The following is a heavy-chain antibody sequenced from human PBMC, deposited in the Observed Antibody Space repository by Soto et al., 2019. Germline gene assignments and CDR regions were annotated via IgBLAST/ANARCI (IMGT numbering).Heavy chain of an antibody. J-gene: IGHJ6*02. V-gene: IGHV3-23*01. CDR2: ITDNGGST. CDR1: GFTFSNNV. Sequence: EVQLLESGGGLVQPGGSLRLSCAASGFTFSNNVMNWVRQAPGKGLEWVSGITDNGGSTYYADSVKGRCTISRDNYKNTLYLQMNSLRVDDTAVYYCAKEVYGAARGAMDVWGQGTTAIVSS. D-gene: IGHD2-8*01. CDR3: AKEVYGAARGAMDV.